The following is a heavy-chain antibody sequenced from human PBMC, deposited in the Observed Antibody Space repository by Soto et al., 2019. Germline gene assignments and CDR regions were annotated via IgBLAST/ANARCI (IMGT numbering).Heavy chain of an antibody. CDR3: ARARTYYYDSSGYYYYYYGMDV. D-gene: IGHD3-22*01. V-gene: IGHV4-30-4*01. Sequence: SETLSLTCTVSGGSISSYYWSWIRQPPGKGLEWIGYIYYSGSTYYNPPLKSRVTISVDTSKNQFSLKLSSVTAADTAVYYCARARTYYYDSSGYYYYYYGMDVWGQGTTVTVSS. CDR2: IYYSGST. J-gene: IGHJ6*02. CDR1: GGSISSYY.